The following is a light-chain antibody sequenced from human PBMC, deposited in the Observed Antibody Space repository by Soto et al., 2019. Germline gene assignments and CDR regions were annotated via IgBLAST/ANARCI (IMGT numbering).Light chain of an antibody. V-gene: IGKV3-11*01. Sequence: EIVLTQSPGTLSLSPGERATLSCRASQSVRTNYLAWYQQKPGQGPRLLIYDASNRATGVSARFSGSGSGTDFTLTISSLEPEDFAVYYCHQRSSWPRGTFGQGTKVDIK. J-gene: IGKJ1*01. CDR3: HQRSSWPRGT. CDR1: QSVRTNY. CDR2: DAS.